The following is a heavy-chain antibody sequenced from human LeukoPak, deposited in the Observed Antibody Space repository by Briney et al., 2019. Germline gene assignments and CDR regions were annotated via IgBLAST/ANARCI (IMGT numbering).Heavy chain of an antibody. CDR1: GYTFTGYY. V-gene: IGHV1-2*02. CDR2: INPNSGGT. D-gene: IGHD1-26*01. CDR3: ARDRVGATYFDY. Sequence: ASVKVSCKASGYTFTGYYMHWVRQAPGRGLEWMGWINPNSGGTNYAQKFQGRVTMTRDTSISTAYMELSRLRSDDTAVYYCARDRVGATYFDYWGQGTLVIVSS. J-gene: IGHJ4*02.